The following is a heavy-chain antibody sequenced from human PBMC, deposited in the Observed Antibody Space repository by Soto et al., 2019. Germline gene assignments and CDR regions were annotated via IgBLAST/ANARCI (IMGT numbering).Heavy chain of an antibody. D-gene: IGHD6-6*01. CDR1: GYTFTSYG. Sequence: QVQLVQSGAEVKKPGASVKVSCKASGYTFTSYGISWVRQAPGQVLEWMGWISAYNVNTNYAQKLQGRVTMTTDTSTRTAYMELRSLRSDDTAVYYCASHNSSVGDYYGMDVWGQGTTVTVSS. V-gene: IGHV1-18*04. CDR3: ASHNSSVGDYYGMDV. J-gene: IGHJ6*02. CDR2: ISAYNVNT.